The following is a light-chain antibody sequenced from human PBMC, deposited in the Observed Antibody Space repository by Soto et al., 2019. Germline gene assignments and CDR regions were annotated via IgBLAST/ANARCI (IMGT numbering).Light chain of an antibody. V-gene: IGKV3-20*01. CDR3: QQYGSSST. CDR2: GAS. CDR1: QSVSSSY. J-gene: IGKJ1*01. Sequence: EIVLTHSPGTLSLSPCERATLSCSASQSVSSSYLAWYQQKPGQTPRLLIYGASNRATGIPDRFSGSGSGTDFTLTISRLEPEDFAVDDCQQYGSSSTSGQETEVDIK.